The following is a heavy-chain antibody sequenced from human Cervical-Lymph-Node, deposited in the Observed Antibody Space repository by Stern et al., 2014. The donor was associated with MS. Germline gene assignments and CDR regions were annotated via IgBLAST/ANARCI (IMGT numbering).Heavy chain of an antibody. D-gene: IGHD4-23*01. CDR3: ARVPPGYGSNSFFDY. Sequence: VQLVGSGGGLIQPGGSLRLSCAPSGFTVSSTYMSWVRQAPGRGLEWVSIIFSVGATAYAVSVNGRFTISRDNSRNTLYLQMNSLRAEDTAFYYCARVPPGYGSNSFFDYWGQGNLVTVSS. V-gene: IGHV3-53*01. J-gene: IGHJ4*02. CDR2: IFSVGAT. CDR1: GFTVSSTY.